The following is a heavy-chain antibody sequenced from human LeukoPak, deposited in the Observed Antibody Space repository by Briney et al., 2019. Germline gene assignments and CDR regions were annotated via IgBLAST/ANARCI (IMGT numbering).Heavy chain of an antibody. CDR2: IYYSGST. CDR3: ARPKQWLVRNNWFDP. V-gene: IGHV4-59*12. J-gene: IGHJ5*02. D-gene: IGHD6-19*01. Sequence: SETLSLTCTVSGGSISSYYWSWIRQPPGKGLEWIGYIYYSGSTNYNPSLKSRVTISVDTSKNQFSLKLSSVTAADTAVYYCARPKQWLVRNNWFDPWGQGTLVTVSS. CDR1: GGSISSYY.